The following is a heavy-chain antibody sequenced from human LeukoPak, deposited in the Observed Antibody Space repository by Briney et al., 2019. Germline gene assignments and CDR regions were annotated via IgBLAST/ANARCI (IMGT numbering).Heavy chain of an antibody. D-gene: IGHD3-22*01. CDR1: GFTFSNYA. V-gene: IGHV3-23*01. CDR3: AKDWDGSGYFSIPNY. Sequence: GGSLRLSCAASGFTFSNYAMTWVRQAPGKGLEWVSTISGRDDSTNYADSVKGRFTISRDNSKNTLYLQMNSLRAEDTAVYYCAKDWDGSGYFSIPNYWGQGTLVTVSS. CDR2: ISGRDDST. J-gene: IGHJ4*02.